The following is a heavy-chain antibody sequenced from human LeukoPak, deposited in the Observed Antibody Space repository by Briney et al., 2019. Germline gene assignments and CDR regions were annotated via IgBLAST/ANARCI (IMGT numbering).Heavy chain of an antibody. CDR3: ARDRGYSYYDY. V-gene: IGHV3-33*01. J-gene: IGHJ4*02. Sequence: PGGSLRLSCAASGFTFAIFGMHWVRQAPGKGLEWVAAIWEDGTNIHYADSVKGRFTISRDNLKNTLYLQMNSLRAEDTAVYYCARDRGYSYYDYWGQGTLVTVSS. D-gene: IGHD5-18*01. CDR2: IWEDGTNI. CDR1: GFTFAIFG.